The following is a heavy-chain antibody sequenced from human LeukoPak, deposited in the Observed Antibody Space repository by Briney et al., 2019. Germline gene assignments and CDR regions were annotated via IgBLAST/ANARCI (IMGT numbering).Heavy chain of an antibody. J-gene: IGHJ6*03. Sequence: GASVKVSCKASGGTFSSYAISWVRQAPGQGLEWMGGIIPIFGTANYAQKFQGRVTITTDESTSTAYMELSSLRSEDTAVYYCARGFNTPDYYYYMDVWGKGTTVTVSS. V-gene: IGHV1-69*05. CDR2: IIPIFGTA. CDR3: ARGFNTPDYYYYMDV. CDR1: GGTFSSYA.